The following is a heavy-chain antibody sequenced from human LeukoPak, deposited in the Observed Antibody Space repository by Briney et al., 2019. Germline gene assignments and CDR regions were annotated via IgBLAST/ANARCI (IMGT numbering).Heavy chain of an antibody. Sequence: SETLSLTCTVSGGSISSSSYYWGWIRQPPGKGLEWIGSIYYSGSTYYNPSLKSRVTISVDTSKNQFSLKLSSVTAADTAVYYCADLFGFGYWGQGTLVTVSS. CDR1: GGSISSSSYY. CDR3: ADLFGFGY. J-gene: IGHJ4*02. V-gene: IGHV4-39*01. D-gene: IGHD3-3*01. CDR2: IYYSGST.